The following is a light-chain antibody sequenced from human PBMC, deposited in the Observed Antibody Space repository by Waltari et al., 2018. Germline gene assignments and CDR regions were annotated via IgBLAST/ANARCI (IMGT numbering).Light chain of an antibody. CDR2: DVS. V-gene: IGLV2-14*03. CDR3: NSYTSSNTLV. J-gene: IGLJ2*01. Sequence: QSALTQPAPVSGSPGQSITISCTGTSSDLGSYNYVSWDQQRPGKAPKLMIYDVSNRPSGVSSRFSGSKSGNTASLTISGLQTEDEADYYCNSYTSSNTLVFGGGTKLTVL. CDR1: SSDLGSYNY.